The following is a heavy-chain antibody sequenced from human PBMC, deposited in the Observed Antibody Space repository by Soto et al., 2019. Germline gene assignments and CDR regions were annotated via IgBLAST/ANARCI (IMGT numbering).Heavy chain of an antibody. CDR1: GDSVSKYY. D-gene: IGHD4-17*01. J-gene: IGHJ5*02. CDR3: ARSPAYGDYANLDT. CDR2: IYSTRSP. Sequence: QVQLQESGPGLVKPSETLSLTSTVTGDSVSKYYWNWIRQPAGKGLEWIGRIYSTRSPNYNPSLKSRVTMSVDTSKNQFSLKLNLSSVTAADTAVYYCARSPAYGDYANLDTWGPGTLVTVSS. V-gene: IGHV4-4*07.